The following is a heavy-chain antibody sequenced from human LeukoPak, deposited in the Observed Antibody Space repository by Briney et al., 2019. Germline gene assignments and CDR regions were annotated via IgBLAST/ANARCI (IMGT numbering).Heavy chain of an antibody. V-gene: IGHV4-39*01. D-gene: IGHD3-10*01. CDR1: GGSISSSSYY. Sequence: SETLSLTCTVSGGSISSSSYYWGWIRQPPGKGLEWIGSIYYSGSTYYNPSLKSRVTISVDRSKNQFSLKLGSVTAADTAVYYCARIKASTTMVRGVIIPYYYYGMDVWGQGTTVTVSS. J-gene: IGHJ6*02. CDR3: ARIKASTTMVRGVIIPYYYYGMDV. CDR2: IYYSGST.